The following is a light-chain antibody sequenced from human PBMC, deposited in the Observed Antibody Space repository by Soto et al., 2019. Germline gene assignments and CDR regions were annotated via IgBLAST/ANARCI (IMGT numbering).Light chain of an antibody. CDR2: DVS. CDR3: CSYAGSSVV. CDR1: SSDVGGYNF. J-gene: IGLJ2*01. V-gene: IGLV2-11*01. Sequence: QSALTQPGSVSGSPGQSVTISCTGTSSDVGGYNFVSWYQQHPGKAPKFMIYDVSKRPSGVPDRFSGSRSGNTASLTISGLQAEAEADYCCCSYAGSSVVFGGGTKVTVL.